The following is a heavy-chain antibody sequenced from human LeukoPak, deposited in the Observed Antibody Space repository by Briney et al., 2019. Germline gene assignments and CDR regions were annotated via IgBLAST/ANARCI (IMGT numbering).Heavy chain of an antibody. CDR1: GFTFSSYA. Sequence: GGSLRLSCAASGFTFSSYAMSWVRQAPGKGLERVSAISGSGGSTYYADSVKGRFTISRDNSKNTLYLQMNSLRAEDTAVYYCGSYMTTVTTAHDYWGQGTLVTVSS. CDR3: GSYMTTVTTAHDY. CDR2: ISGSGGST. V-gene: IGHV3-23*01. D-gene: IGHD4-17*01. J-gene: IGHJ4*02.